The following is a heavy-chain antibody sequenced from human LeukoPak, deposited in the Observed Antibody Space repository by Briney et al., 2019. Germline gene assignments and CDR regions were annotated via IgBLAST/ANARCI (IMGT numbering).Heavy chain of an antibody. D-gene: IGHD3-10*01. J-gene: IGHJ3*02. Sequence: GGSLRLSCAGSGFTFSSYGMSWVRQAPGKGLEWVSCIRGSGTSTYYADSVKGRFTISRDNSKNTLYLQMNSLRAEDTAVYYCAKGGRLLWFGELSDDAFDIWGQGTMVTVSS. V-gene: IGHV3-23*01. CDR2: IRGSGTST. CDR3: AKGGRLLWFGELSDDAFDI. CDR1: GFTFSSYG.